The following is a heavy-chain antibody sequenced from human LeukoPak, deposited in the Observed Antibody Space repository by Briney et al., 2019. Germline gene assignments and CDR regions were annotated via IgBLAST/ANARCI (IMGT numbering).Heavy chain of an antibody. Sequence: SETLSLTCTASGGSISSSSYFWGWIRQPPGKGLEWIGTIYYSGNTYYNPSLKSRVTISVDTSKNQFSLKLSSVTAADTAVYYCASYCSSTSCPHRRAFDIWGQGTMVTVSS. CDR1: GGSISSSSYF. D-gene: IGHD2-2*01. V-gene: IGHV4-39*01. CDR3: ASYCSSTSCPHRRAFDI. CDR2: IYYSGNT. J-gene: IGHJ3*02.